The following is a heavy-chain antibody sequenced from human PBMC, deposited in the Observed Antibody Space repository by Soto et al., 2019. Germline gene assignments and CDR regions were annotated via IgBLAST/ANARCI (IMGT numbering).Heavy chain of an antibody. V-gene: IGHV3-15*01. J-gene: IGHJ4*02. D-gene: IGHD1-20*01. CDR2: IKTKTDGETT. CDR1: GFSFSNTW. CDR3: GSNWNDDY. Sequence: GSLRLSCAASGFSFSNTWMNWIRQAPGKGLEWVGRIKTKTDGETTYYAAPVRGRFTISRDDSINTLYLQMNTLKTEDTAVYYCGSNWNDDYWGQGTLVTVSS.